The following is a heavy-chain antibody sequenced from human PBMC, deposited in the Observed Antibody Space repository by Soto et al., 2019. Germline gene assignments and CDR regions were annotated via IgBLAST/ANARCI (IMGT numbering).Heavy chain of an antibody. V-gene: IGHV4-59*08. CDR1: GGSISSYY. CDR2: IYYSGST. CDR3: ARIYYYGSGSYYKEDDY. J-gene: IGHJ4*02. D-gene: IGHD3-10*01. Sequence: SETLSLTCTVSGGSISSYYWSWIRQPPGKGLEWIGYIYYSGSTNYNPSLKSRVTISVDTSKNQFSLKLSSVTAADTAVYYCARIYYYGSGSYYKEDDYWGQGTLVTVSS.